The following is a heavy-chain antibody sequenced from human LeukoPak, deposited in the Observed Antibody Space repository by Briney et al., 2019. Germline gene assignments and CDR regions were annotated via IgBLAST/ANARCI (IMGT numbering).Heavy chain of an antibody. V-gene: IGHV4-59*01. D-gene: IGHD3-22*01. CDR3: ARDGLYDSSGYYMDS. J-gene: IGHJ4*02. Sequence: SETLSLTCTVSGGAISRYYWSWIRQPPGKGLEWIGYIYYSGGTRYNPSLMSRVTISVDGAQNQFSLSLSSVTAADTAVYYCARDGLYDSSGYYMDSWGQGTLVIVSS. CDR1: GGAISRYY. CDR2: IYYSGGT.